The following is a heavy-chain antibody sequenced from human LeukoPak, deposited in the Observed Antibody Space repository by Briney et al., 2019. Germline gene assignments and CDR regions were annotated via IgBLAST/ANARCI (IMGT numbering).Heavy chain of an antibody. CDR2: IYTSGST. D-gene: IGHD6-19*01. CDR3: ARGKSSGWYYYYYYMDV. J-gene: IGHJ6*03. V-gene: IGHV4-4*07. CDR1: GGSISSYY. Sequence: SETLSLTCTVSGGSISSYYWSWIRQPAGKGLEWIGRIYTSGSTNYNPSLKSRVTMSVDTSKNQFSLKLSSVTAADTAVYYCARGKSSGWYYYYYYMDVWGKGTTVTVSS.